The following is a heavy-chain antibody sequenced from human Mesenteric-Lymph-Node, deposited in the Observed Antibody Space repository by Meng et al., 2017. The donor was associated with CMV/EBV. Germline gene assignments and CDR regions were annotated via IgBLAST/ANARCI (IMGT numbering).Heavy chain of an antibody. CDR2: INSDGSST. CDR1: GFTFSNYW. J-gene: IGHJ4*02. D-gene: IGHD3-16*01. V-gene: IGHV3-74*01. CDR3: ATSPQYGGY. Sequence: GGSLRLSCVVSGFTFSNYWMHWVRQAPGKGLVWVSRINSDGSSTRYADFVEGRFTISRDNAKNTLYVQMNSLRVEDTAVYYCATSPQYGGYWGQGALVTVSS.